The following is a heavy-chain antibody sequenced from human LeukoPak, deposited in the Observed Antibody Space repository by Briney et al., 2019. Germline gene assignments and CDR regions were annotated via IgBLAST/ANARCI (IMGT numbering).Heavy chain of an antibody. Sequence: GSLRLSCAASGFTFSSYAMSWVRQAPGKGLEWVSAISGSGGSTYYADSVKGRFTISRDNSKNTLYLQMNSLRAEDTAVYYCAKPYYYDSSGFHFDYWGQGTLVTVSS. CDR3: AKPYYYDSSGFHFDY. D-gene: IGHD3-22*01. V-gene: IGHV3-23*01. CDR2: ISGSGGST. CDR1: GFTFSSYA. J-gene: IGHJ4*02.